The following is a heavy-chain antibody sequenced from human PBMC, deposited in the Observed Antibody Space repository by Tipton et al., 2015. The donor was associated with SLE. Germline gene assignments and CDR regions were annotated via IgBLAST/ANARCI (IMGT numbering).Heavy chain of an antibody. Sequence: TLSLTCTVSGGSISSHYWSWIRQPPGKGLEWIGYIYYSGSTNYNPSLKSRVTISVDTSKNQFSLKLSSVTAADTAVYYCARGPSGGGWFDPWGQGTLVTVSS. V-gene: IGHV4-59*11. J-gene: IGHJ5*02. CDR3: ARGPSGGGWFDP. CDR1: GGSISSHY. D-gene: IGHD2-15*01. CDR2: IYYSGST.